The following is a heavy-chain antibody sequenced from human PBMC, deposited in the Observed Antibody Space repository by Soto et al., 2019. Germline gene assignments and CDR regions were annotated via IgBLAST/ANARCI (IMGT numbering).Heavy chain of an antibody. V-gene: IGHV1-2*04. Sequence: GASVKVSCKASGYTFTGYYMHWVRQAPGQGLEWMGWINPNSGGTNYAQKFQGWVTMTRDTSISTAYMELSRLRSDDTAVYYCARDKPSPLGQGENYYYYGMDVWGQGTTVTVSS. CDR3: ARDKPSPLGQGENYYYYGMDV. D-gene: IGHD1-26*01. CDR1: GYTFTGYY. J-gene: IGHJ6*02. CDR2: INPNSGGT.